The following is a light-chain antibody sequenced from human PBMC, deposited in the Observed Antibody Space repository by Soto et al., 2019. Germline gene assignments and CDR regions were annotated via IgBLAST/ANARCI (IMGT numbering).Light chain of an antibody. J-gene: IGKJ2*01. CDR1: QSVSSSY. Sequence: EIVLTQSPGTLSLSPGERATLSCRASQSVSSSYLAWYQQKPGQAPRLLIYGASSSATGIPDRFSGSGSGTEFTLTISRLEPEDFAVYYCQQYGSSPEYTFGQGTKLEIK. V-gene: IGKV3-20*01. CDR2: GAS. CDR3: QQYGSSPEYT.